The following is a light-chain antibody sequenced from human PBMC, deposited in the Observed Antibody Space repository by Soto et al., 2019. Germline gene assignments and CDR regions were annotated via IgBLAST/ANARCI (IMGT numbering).Light chain of an antibody. CDR3: VLYMGSGIWV. CDR2: STN. Sequence: QAVVTQEPSFSVSPGRTVTLTCGLSSGSVSTSYCPSWYQQTPGQAPRTLIYSTNTRSSGVPDRFSGSILGNKAALTITGAQADDESDYYCVLYMGSGIWVFGGGTKPTVL. CDR1: SGSVSTSYC. V-gene: IGLV8-61*01. J-gene: IGLJ3*02.